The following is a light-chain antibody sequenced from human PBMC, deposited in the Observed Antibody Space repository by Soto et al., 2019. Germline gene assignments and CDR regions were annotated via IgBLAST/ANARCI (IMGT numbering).Light chain of an antibody. Sequence: EIVLTQNTATLTLSPGERPTLSCRASQTVRNNYLAWYQQKPGQAPXXLXYDASNRATGIPARFSGGGSGTDFTLAISSLEPEDSAGYYCQQRTNWPPEITFGQGTRLEIK. CDR3: QQRTNWPPEIT. V-gene: IGKV3-11*01. CDR1: QTVRNNY. CDR2: DAS. J-gene: IGKJ5*01.